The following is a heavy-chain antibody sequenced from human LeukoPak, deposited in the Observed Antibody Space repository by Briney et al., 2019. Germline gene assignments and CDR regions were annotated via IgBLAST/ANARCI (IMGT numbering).Heavy chain of an antibody. V-gene: IGHV4-4*07. CDR2: IYSSGST. J-gene: IGHJ2*01. D-gene: IGHD2-2*01. Sequence: SETLSLTCTVSGGSISSYYWSWIRQPAGKGLEWIGRIYSSGSTNYNPSLKSRVTMSVDTSKNQFSLKLSSVTAADTAVYYCARGQYHLLYWYFELWGRGTLVTVSS. CDR1: GGSISSYY. CDR3: ARGQYHLLYWYFEL.